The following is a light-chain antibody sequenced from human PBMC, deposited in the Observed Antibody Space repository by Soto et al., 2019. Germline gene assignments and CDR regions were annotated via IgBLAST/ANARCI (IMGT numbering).Light chain of an antibody. CDR1: QSVSSY. V-gene: IGKV3-11*01. CDR2: DAS. CDR3: HQRSSWPRGS. Sequence: EVVLTQSPATLSLSPGESATLSCRASQSVSSYLAWYQQKPGQGPRLLIYDASNRATGVSARFSGSGSGTDFTLTISRLETEDFAVYYCHQRSSWPRGSFGQGTKVDIK. J-gene: IGKJ1*01.